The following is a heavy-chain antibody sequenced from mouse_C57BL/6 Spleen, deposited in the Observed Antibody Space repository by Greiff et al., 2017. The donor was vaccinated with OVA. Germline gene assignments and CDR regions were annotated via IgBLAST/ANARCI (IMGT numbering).Heavy chain of an antibody. CDR3: TRDKRVWSMDY. J-gene: IGHJ4*01. D-gene: IGHD2-10*02. CDR2: ISSGGDYI. Sequence: EVKLVESGEGLVKPGGSLKLSCAASGFTFSSYAMSWVRQTPEKRLEWVAYISSGGDYIYYADTVKGRFTISRDNARNTLYLQMSSLKSEDTAMYYCTRDKRVWSMDYWGQGTSVTVSS. V-gene: IGHV5-9-1*02. CDR1: GFTFSSYA.